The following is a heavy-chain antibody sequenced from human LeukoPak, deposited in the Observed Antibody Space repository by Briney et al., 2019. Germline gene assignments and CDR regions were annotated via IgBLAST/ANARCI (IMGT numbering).Heavy chain of an antibody. CDR1: GFTFSSYV. Sequence: GGSLRLSCAASGFTFSSYVMSWVRQAPGKGLEWVSAISGSGGSTYYADSVKGRFTISRDNSKNTLYLQMNSLRAEDTAVYYCAKDPDYDFWSGYFDYWGQGTLVTVSS. D-gene: IGHD3-3*01. J-gene: IGHJ4*02. V-gene: IGHV3-23*01. CDR2: ISGSGGST. CDR3: AKDPDYDFWSGYFDY.